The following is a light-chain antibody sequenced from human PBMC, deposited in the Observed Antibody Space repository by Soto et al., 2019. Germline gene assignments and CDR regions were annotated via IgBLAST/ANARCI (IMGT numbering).Light chain of an antibody. CDR3: QQLNSYPLT. CDR1: QGISTY. V-gene: IGKV1-17*01. J-gene: IGKJ4*01. CDR2: AAS. Sequence: DIQMTQSPSSLSESAGDRVTITCRASQGISTYLNWSQQKPGKAPKLLIYAASSLQSGVPSRFSGSGSGTEFTLTISSLQPEDFATYYCQQLNSYPLTFGGGTKVDIK.